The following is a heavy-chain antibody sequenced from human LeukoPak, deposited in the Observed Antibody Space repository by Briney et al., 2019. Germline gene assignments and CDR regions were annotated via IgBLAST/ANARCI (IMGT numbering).Heavy chain of an antibody. Sequence: SGTLSLTCTVSGDSISSSNWWSWVRQPPGKGLEWIGEIYHSGRTNYNPSLKSRVTISVDTSKNQFSLKLSSVTAADTAVYYCARTRNYYYDSSGYYRPPDYFDYWGQGTLVTVSS. V-gene: IGHV4-4*02. CDR3: ARTRNYYYDSSGYYRPPDYFDY. D-gene: IGHD3-22*01. CDR1: GDSISSSNW. CDR2: IYHSGRT. J-gene: IGHJ4*02.